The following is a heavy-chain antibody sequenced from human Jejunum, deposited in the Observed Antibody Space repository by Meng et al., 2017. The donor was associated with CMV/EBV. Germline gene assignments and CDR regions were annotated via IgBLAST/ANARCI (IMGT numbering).Heavy chain of an antibody. J-gene: IGHJ1*01. CDR3: ARGVVGTGN. CDR1: GYTFTRDA. CDR2: INGGDGDT. V-gene: IGHV1-3*01. Sequence: QVPVVQSGAEVKKPGDSAKVSCKASGYTFTRDAVYWVRQAPGKGLEWMGWINGGDGDTKYSQKFQDRVTITRDISANIVYLELSSLRFEDTAMYYCARGVVGTGNWGQGTLVTVSS. D-gene: IGHD1-1*01.